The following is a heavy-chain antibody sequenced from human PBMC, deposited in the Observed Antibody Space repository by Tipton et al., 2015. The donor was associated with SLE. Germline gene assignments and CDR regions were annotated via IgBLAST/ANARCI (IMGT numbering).Heavy chain of an antibody. Sequence: LRLSCTVSGGSISNHYWSWIRQPPGKGLEWIGYISYSGNTNYNPSLKSRVTISVDTSKRQFSLKLTSVTPADTAVYFCARQGNSYDFWMWGQGTLVTVSS. D-gene: IGHD3-3*01. CDR3: ARQGNSYDFWM. J-gene: IGHJ4*02. CDR1: GGSISNHY. CDR2: ISYSGNT. V-gene: IGHV4-59*11.